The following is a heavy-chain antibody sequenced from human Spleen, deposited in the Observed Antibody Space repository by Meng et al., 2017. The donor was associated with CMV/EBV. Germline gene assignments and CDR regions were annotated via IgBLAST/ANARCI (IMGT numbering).Heavy chain of an antibody. CDR3: ARSDLVSGGTWFDP. Sequence: GGSMRTSRKNWGWIRQPPGKGLEWIGNIYYSGTLYHNPSLKSRVTISIDTSKNQLSLKLNSVTAADTAIYYCARSDLVSGGTWFDPWGQGTLVTVSS. CDR2: IYYSGTL. D-gene: IGHD2-15*01. V-gene: IGHV4-39*07. CDR1: GGSMRTSRKN. J-gene: IGHJ5*02.